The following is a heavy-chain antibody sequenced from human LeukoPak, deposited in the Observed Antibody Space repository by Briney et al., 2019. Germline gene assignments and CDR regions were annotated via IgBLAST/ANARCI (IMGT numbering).Heavy chain of an antibody. D-gene: IGHD3-22*01. V-gene: IGHV3-23*01. J-gene: IGHJ3*02. CDR2: ISGSVGGT. CDR3: AKDQAPYYYDSSGYYNAFDI. CDR1: GFTFSSYA. Sequence: GGPLRLSCAACGFTFSSYAMSGFRQPPGRGRGGVSAISGSVGGTYYADSVKGRFTISRDNSKNTLYLQMNSLRAEDTAVYYCAKDQAPYYYDSSGYYNAFDIWGQGTMVTVSS.